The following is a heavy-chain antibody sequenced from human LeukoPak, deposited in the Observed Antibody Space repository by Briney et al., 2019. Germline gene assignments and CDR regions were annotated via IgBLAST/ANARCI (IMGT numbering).Heavy chain of an antibody. Sequence: GGSLRLSCAGSGFTFSDFYMTWIRQAPGKGLEWVSYINKNGSTIYSADSVKGRFTISRDNAKNTLYLQMNSLRAEDTAVYYCARVVAGTVDYWGQGTLVTVSS. CDR1: GFTFSDFY. J-gene: IGHJ4*02. CDR3: ARVVAGTVDY. D-gene: IGHD6-19*01. V-gene: IGHV3-11*01. CDR2: INKNGSTI.